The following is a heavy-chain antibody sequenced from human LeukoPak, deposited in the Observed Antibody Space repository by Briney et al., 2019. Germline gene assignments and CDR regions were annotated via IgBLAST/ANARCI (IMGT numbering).Heavy chain of an antibody. CDR3: ARVGWLRFDI. CDR2: IDQDGSEK. CDR1: RFTFSTYW. J-gene: IGHJ3*02. V-gene: IGHV3-7*04. D-gene: IGHD5-12*01. Sequence: GGSLRLSCAASRFTFSTYWMSWVRQAPGKGLEWVANIDQDGSEKYYVDSVKGRFTISRDNAKNSLYLQMNSLRAEDTAVYYCARVGWLRFDIWGQGTKVTVSS.